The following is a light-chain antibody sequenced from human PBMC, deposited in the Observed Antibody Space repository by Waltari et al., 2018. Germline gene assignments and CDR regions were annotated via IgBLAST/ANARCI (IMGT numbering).Light chain of an antibody. CDR2: GAS. J-gene: IGKJ3*01. CDR1: QSVEGTS. CDR3: QQYDSSFT. V-gene: IGKV3-20*01. Sequence: EIVLTQSPGTLSLSPGERATLSCRGSQSVEGTSLAWYQQKPGQAPRLLIYGASRRATGIPDRFSGSGAGTDCPLTISRLEPEDFAVYYCQQYDSSFTFGPGTKVDIK.